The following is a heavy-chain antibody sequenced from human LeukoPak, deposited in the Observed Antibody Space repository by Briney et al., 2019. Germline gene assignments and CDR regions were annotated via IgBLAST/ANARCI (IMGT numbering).Heavy chain of an antibody. CDR2: IGTAGDT. D-gene: IGHD3-10*01. J-gene: IGHJ3*02. V-gene: IGHV3-13*04. Sequence: GGSLRLSCAASGCTFSSYDMHWVRQGTGKGLEWVSAIGTAGDTYYPGSVKGRFTTSRENAKSSLYLQMNSLRVGDTAVYYCARGRGWGTFDIWGQGTMVTVSS. CDR3: ARGRGWGTFDI. CDR1: GCTFSSYD.